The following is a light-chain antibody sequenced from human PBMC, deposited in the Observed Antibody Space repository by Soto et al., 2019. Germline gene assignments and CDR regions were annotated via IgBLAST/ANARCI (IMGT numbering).Light chain of an antibody. V-gene: IGKV1-6*01. CDR3: LQNYNYPRT. CDR1: QGIRND. J-gene: IGKJ1*01. CDR2: TAS. Sequence: AIQMTQSPSSLSASVGDRVTITCRASQGIRNDLGWYQQRPGKAPKLLIYTASILESGVPSRFSGSGSGTDFTLTISSLQPEDFATYYCLQNYNYPRTFGQGTKVDIK.